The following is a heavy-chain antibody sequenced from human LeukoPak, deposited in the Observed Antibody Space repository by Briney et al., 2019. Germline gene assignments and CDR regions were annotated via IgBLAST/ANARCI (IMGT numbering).Heavy chain of an antibody. CDR2: IKQDGSEK. V-gene: IGHV3-7*01. J-gene: IGHJ5*02. D-gene: IGHD3-3*01. CDR3: ARGKYDFWSGYSSWFDP. Sequence: WIRQAPGKGLEWVANIKQDGSEKYYVDSVKGRFTISRDNAKNSLYLQMNSLRAEDTAVYYCARGKYDFWSGYSSWFDPWGQGTLVTVSS.